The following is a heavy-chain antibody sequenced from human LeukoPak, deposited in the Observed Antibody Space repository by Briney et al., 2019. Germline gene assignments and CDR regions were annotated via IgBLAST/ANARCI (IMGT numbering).Heavy chain of an antibody. D-gene: IGHD6-19*01. Sequence: GSLRLSCAASGFTFSDYYMNWIRQAPGKGLEWVSYISSSGSTIYYADSVKGRFTISRDNAKNSLYLQMNSLRAEDTAVYYCARSYSSGYRYFDYWGQGILVTVSS. J-gene: IGHJ4*02. CDR2: ISSSGSTI. CDR1: GFTFSDYY. V-gene: IGHV3-11*01. CDR3: ARSYSSGYRYFDY.